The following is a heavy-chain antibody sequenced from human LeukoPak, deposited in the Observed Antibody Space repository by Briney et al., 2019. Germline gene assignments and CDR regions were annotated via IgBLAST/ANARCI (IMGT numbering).Heavy chain of an antibody. CDR1: GFTFSSYG. D-gene: IGHD6-19*01. CDR2: IRYDGSNK. Sequence: PGGSLRLSCAASGFTFSSYGMHWVRQAPGKGLEWVAFIRYDGSNKYYADSVKGRFTISRDNSKNTLYLQMNSLRAEDTAVYYCVRKKNSSGWYGRVGLDYYYYMDVWGKGTTVTVSS. CDR3: VRKKNSSGWYGRVGLDYYYYMDV. J-gene: IGHJ6*03. V-gene: IGHV3-30*02.